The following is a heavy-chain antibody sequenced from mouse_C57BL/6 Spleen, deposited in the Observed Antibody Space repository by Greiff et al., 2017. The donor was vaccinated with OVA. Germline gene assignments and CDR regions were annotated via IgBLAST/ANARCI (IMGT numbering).Heavy chain of an antibody. D-gene: IGHD4-1*01. Sequence: DVMLVESGGGLVKPGGSLKLSCAASGFTFSSYAMSWVRQTPEKRLEWVATISDGGSYTYYPDNVKGRFTISRDNAKNNLYLQMSHLKSEDTAMYYCARGSNWDVFAYWGQGTLVTVSA. CDR1: GFTFSSYA. CDR3: ARGSNWDVFAY. CDR2: ISDGGSYT. V-gene: IGHV5-4*03. J-gene: IGHJ3*01.